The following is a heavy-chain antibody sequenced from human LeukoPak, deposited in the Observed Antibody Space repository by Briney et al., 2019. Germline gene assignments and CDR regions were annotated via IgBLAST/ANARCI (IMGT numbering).Heavy chain of an antibody. J-gene: IGHJ5*02. CDR3: ARRCSSTSCYAWFDP. CDR1: GGSISSSSYY. Sequence: SETLSLTCTVSGGSISSSSYYWGWIRRPPGKGLEWIGSIYYSGSTYYNPSLKSRVTISVDTSKNQFSLKLSSVTAADTAVYYCARRCSSTSCYAWFDPWGQGTLVTVSS. V-gene: IGHV4-39*01. D-gene: IGHD2-2*01. CDR2: IYYSGST.